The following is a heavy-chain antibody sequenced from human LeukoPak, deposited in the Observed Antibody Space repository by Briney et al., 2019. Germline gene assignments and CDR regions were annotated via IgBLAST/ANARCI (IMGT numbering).Heavy chain of an antibody. CDR2: IYYSGST. J-gene: IGHJ5*01. CDR1: GGSISSYY. Sequence: SETLSLTCTVSGGSISSYYWSWIRQPPGKGLEWIGYIYYSGSTNYNPSLKSRVTISVDTSKNQFSLKLSSVNAADTAVYYCARSRWFDSWGQGTLVTVSS. CDR3: ARSRWFDS. V-gene: IGHV4-59*01.